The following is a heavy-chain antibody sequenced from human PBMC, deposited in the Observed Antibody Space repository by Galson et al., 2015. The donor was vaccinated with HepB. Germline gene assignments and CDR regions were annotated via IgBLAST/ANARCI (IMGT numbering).Heavy chain of an antibody. D-gene: IGHD6-13*01. V-gene: IGHV1-69*04. CDR2: IIPVVGIT. Sequence: SCKASGGTFGSYAISWVRQAPGHGLEWMGRIIPVVGITTYAQRFQGRVTITADKSTGTAYMELSGLRSEDTAVYYCARRVGAAAVDPKDPHFYYYSGMDVWGQGTAVTVSS. CDR1: GGTFGSYA. J-gene: IGHJ6*02. CDR3: ARRVGAAAVDPKDPHFYYYSGMDV.